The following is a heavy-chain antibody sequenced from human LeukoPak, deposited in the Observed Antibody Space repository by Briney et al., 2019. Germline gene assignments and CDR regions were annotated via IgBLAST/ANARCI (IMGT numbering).Heavy chain of an antibody. V-gene: IGHV4-39*01. CDR3: ATHKEGSYFES. CDR2: IYYCGGA. J-gene: IGHJ4*02. CDR1: GGSITSSPYY. D-gene: IGHD3-10*01. Sequence: SETLSLTCSVSGGSITSSPYYWGCIRQSPETGLEWIGSIYYCGGAYYRPSLIDRATISIDTSKNQISLKLTSMTATDTAIYYCATHKEGSYFESWGQGTLVTVSS.